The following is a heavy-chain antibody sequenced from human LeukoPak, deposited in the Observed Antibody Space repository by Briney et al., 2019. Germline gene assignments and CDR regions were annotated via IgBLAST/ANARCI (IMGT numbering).Heavy chain of an antibody. Sequence: TGGSLRLSCAASGFTFSSYGVHWVRQAPGKGLEWVAGISYDGSKKYYADSVEGRFTISRDNSKKTLYLQMNSLRAEDTAVYYCTRDREQQPTYDYWGQGTLVTVSS. CDR1: GFTFSSYG. J-gene: IGHJ4*02. CDR2: ISYDGSKK. D-gene: IGHD6-13*01. V-gene: IGHV3-30*03. CDR3: TRDREQQPTYDY.